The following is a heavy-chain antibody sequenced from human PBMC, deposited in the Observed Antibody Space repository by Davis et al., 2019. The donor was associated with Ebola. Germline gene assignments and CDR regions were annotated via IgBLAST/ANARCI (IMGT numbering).Heavy chain of an antibody. D-gene: IGHD6-13*01. CDR3: ISSSWYGNFDY. Sequence: GESLKISCAASGFTFSSYWMHWVRQAPGKGLVWVSRINSDGSSTSYADSVKGRFTISRDNAKNSLYLQMNSLRAEDTAVYYCISSSWYGNFDYWGQGTLVTVSS. J-gene: IGHJ4*02. V-gene: IGHV3-74*01. CDR1: GFTFSSYW. CDR2: INSDGSST.